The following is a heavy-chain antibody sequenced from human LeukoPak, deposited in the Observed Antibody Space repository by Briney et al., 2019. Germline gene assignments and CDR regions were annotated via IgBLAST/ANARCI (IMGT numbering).Heavy chain of an antibody. CDR2: INPNSGGT. Sequence: GASVKVSCKASGYTFTGYYMHWVRQAPGQGLEWMGWINPNSGGTNYAQKFQGRVTMTRDTSISTAYMELSRLRSDDTAVYYCAREHSGSYRRKNWFDPWGQGTLVTVSS. V-gene: IGHV1-2*02. CDR1: GYTFTGYY. D-gene: IGHD1-26*01. J-gene: IGHJ5*02. CDR3: AREHSGSYRRKNWFDP.